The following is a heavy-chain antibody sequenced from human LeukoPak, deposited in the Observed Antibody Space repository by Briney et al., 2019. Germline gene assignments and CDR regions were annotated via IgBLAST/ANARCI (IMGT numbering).Heavy chain of an antibody. CDR3: ASTEMATILAY. V-gene: IGHV4-59*01. CDR2: IYYSGST. J-gene: IGHJ4*02. D-gene: IGHD5-24*01. Sequence: SETLSLTCTVSGGSISSYYWSWIRQPPGKGLEWIGYIYYSGSTNYNPSLRSRVTISVDTSKNQFSLKLSSVTAADTAVYYCASTEMATILAYWGQGTLVTVSS. CDR1: GGSISSYY.